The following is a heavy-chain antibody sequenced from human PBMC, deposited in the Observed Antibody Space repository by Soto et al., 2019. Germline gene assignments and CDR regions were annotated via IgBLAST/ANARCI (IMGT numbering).Heavy chain of an antibody. J-gene: IGHJ3*02. CDR3: ARARLRAVYAFDI. D-gene: IGHD5-12*01. CDR2: IYYSGST. Sequence: SHTLSLTCTFSGGSVSSGAYYWTWIRQRPGKGLEWIGYIYYSGSTYYSPSLKSRLSISLDTSKNQFSLRLSSVTAADTAMYYCARARLRAVYAFDIWGQGTMVTVSS. V-gene: IGHV4-31*03. CDR1: GGSVSSGAYY.